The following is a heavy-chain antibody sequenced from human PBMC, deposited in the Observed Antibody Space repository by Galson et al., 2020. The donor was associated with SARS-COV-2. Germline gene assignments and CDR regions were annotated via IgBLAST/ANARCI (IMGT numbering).Heavy chain of an antibody. CDR3: ATQESGGSGGYYYGMDV. V-gene: IGHV1-24*01. Sequence: ASVKVSCKVSGYTLTKLSMHWVRQAPGKGLEWMGGFDPEDGETIYAQKFQGRVTMTEDTSTDTAYMELSSLRSEDTAVYYCATQESGGSGGYYYGMDVWGQGTTVTVSS. J-gene: IGHJ6*02. CDR1: GYTLTKLS. CDR2: FDPEDGET. D-gene: IGHD1-26*01.